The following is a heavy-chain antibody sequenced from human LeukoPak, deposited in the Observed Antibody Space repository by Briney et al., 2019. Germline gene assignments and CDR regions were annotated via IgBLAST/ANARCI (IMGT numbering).Heavy chain of an antibody. V-gene: IGHV1-18*01. CDR3: SRNSVILTGYNSYSYWDP. CDR2: ISAYNGNT. CDR1: GGTFSSYA. D-gene: IGHD3-9*01. J-gene: IGHJ6*03. Sequence: ASVKVSCKASGGTFSSYAISWVRQAPGQGLEWMGWISAYNGNTNYAQKLQGRVTMTTDTSTSTAYMELRSLRSDDTAVYYCSRNSVILTGYNSYSYWDPGGKGPTVPFP.